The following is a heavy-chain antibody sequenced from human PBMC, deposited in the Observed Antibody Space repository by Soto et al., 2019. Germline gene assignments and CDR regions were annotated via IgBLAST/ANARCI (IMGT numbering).Heavy chain of an antibody. V-gene: IGHV1-69*14. Sequence: QVQLVQSGAEVKKPGSSVKVSCKASGGTFSSYAISWVRQAPGQGLEWMGGIIPIFGTATYAQKSQGRVTITADKTTSTAYMELSSLRSDDTAVYYCASPTMDYYYYYGMDVWGQGTTVTVSS. CDR2: IIPIFGTA. CDR1: GGTFSSYA. CDR3: ASPTMDYYYYYGMDV. J-gene: IGHJ6*02. D-gene: IGHD3-10*01.